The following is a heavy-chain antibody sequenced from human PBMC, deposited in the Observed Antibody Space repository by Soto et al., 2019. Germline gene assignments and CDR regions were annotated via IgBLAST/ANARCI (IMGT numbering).Heavy chain of an antibody. D-gene: IGHD1-26*01. Sequence: GGSLRLSCNFTFSLYSMNWVRQAPGKGLEWVASISSGAAYIKYADSVQGRFTISRDNAKSSVSLQMSSLRVEDTAVYFCTRDEGGSHDSWFPPWGQGTQVTVFS. V-gene: IGHV3-21*01. CDR3: TRDEGGSHDSWFPP. CDR2: ISSGAAYI. J-gene: IGHJ5*02. CDR1: TFSLYS.